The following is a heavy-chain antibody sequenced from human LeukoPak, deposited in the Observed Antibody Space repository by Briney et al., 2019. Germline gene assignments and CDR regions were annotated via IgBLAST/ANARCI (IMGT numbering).Heavy chain of an antibody. Sequence: SETLSLTCTVSGSSISSYYWSWIRQPPEKGLEWIGYSYYSGSTTPHPSLKSRVTISVDTSKNQFSLRLRSVTAADTAVYYCARHGGSGSFDYWGQGTLVTVSS. J-gene: IGHJ4*02. D-gene: IGHD3-3*01. CDR2: SYYSGST. CDR1: GSSISSYY. CDR3: ARHGGSGSFDY. V-gene: IGHV4-59*08.